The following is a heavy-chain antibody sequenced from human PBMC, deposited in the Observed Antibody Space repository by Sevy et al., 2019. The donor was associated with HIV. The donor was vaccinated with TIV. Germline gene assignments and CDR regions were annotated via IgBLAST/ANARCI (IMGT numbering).Heavy chain of an antibody. J-gene: IGHJ3*02. CDR1: VFTFSDYY. V-gene: IGHV3-11*06. Sequence: GGSLRLSCAASVFTFSDYYMSWIRQAPGKGLEWVSYISSSSSYTNYADAVKGRFTISRDNAKNSLYLQMNSLRAEDTAVYYWGRARRLYDAFDIWGQGTMVTVSS. CDR2: ISSSSSYT. CDR3: GRARRLYDAFDI.